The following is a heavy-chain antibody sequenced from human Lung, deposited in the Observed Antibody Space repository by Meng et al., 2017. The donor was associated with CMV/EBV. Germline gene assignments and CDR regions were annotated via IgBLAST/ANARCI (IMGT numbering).Heavy chain of an antibody. D-gene: IGHD6-19*01. CDR2: LYATGST. J-gene: IGHJ4*02. Sequence: QVQLQESGPGLVKPSQTLSPTCTVSGGSISSRSFYWNWIRQPAGKGLEWIGRLYATGSTNYNPSLESRATISVDTSKNQFSLRLDSVTAADTAVYYCARGPYSTGWCDFWGQGSLVTVSS. CDR1: GGSISSRSFY. V-gene: IGHV4-61*02. CDR3: ARGPYSTGWCDF.